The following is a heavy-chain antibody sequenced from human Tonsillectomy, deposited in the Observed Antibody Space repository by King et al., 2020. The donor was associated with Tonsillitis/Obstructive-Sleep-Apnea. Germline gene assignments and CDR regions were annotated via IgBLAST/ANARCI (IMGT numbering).Heavy chain of an antibody. CDR2: INHSGGT. Sequence: VKLQQWGEGLLKPSETLYLTCDVYGGSFSGSYWSWIRQPQGKGLEWIGEINHSGGTNYNPSLKSRVTISLDTSKNQFSLKLTSVTAADTAVYYCARGKSVVVSVDIPSYFDYWGQGTLVTVSS. D-gene: IGHD2-2*01. CDR3: ARGKSVVVSVDIPSYFDY. V-gene: IGHV4-34*01. CDR1: GGSFSGSY. J-gene: IGHJ4*02.